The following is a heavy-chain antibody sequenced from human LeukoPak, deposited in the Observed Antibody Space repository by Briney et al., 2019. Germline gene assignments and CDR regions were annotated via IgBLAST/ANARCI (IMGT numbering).Heavy chain of an antibody. D-gene: IGHD3-22*01. CDR1: GYTFTSYY. CDR3: ARDAYYDSSGSAFDI. Sequence: ASVKVSCKASGYTFTSYYMHWVRQAPGQGLEWMGIINPSGGSTSYAQKFQGRVTMTRDTSTTTVYMELSSLSSEDTAVYYCARDAYYDSSGSAFDIWGQGTMVTVSS. V-gene: IGHV1-46*01. CDR2: INPSGGST. J-gene: IGHJ3*02.